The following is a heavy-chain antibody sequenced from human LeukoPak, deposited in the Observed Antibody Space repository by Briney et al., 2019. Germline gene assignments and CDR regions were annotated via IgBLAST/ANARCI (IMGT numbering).Heavy chain of an antibody. CDR3: AKGNTLNYIYDAFDI. D-gene: IGHD1-7*01. CDR2: ISGSSVST. CDR1: GFTFSNCA. Sequence: PRGSLRLSCAASGFTFSNCAMSWVRQAPGKGLEWVSGISGSSVSTYYADSVKGRFTISRDNSKNTLYLQMNSLRAEDTAVYYCAKGNTLNYIYDAFDIWGQGTVVTVSS. V-gene: IGHV3-23*01. J-gene: IGHJ3*02.